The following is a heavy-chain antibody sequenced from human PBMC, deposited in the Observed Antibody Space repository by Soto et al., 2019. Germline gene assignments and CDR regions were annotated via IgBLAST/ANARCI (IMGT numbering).Heavy chain of an antibody. V-gene: IGHV3-23*01. CDR3: AKDTGWPLRGPYNWFAP. D-gene: IGHD6-19*01. CDR2: ISGSGGST. Sequence: GGSLRLSCAASGFTFSSYAMSGVRQAPGKGLEWVPAISGSGGSTYYADSVKGRFTISRDNSKNTLYLQMNSLRAEDTAVYYCAKDTGWPLRGPYNWFAPWGQRTLVTVSS. CDR1: GFTFSSYA. J-gene: IGHJ5*02.